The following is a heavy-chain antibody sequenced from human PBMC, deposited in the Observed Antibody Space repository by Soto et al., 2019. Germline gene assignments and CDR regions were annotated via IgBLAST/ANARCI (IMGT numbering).Heavy chain of an antibody. V-gene: IGHV4-59*01. J-gene: IGHJ3*02. CDR3: ARVTGMRGAFDI. CDR2: IYYSGST. Sequence: SETLSLTYTVSGGSISSYYWSWIRQPPGKGLEWIGYIYYSGSTNYNPSLKSRVTISVDTSKNQFSLKLSSVTAADTAVYYCARVTGMRGAFDIWGQGTMVTVSS. CDR1: GGSISSYY.